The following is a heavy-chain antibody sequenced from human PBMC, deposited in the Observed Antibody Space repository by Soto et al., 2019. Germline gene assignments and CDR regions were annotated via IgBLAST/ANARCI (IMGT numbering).Heavy chain of an antibody. Sequence: RLSCAASGFTLSSYVMHWVRQAPGKGLEWVARISYAGNDNYYADSVKGRFTISRDNYKKTLYLQMTSLRADDTDVYYCARDRQKWLEPAGGPLPFWGQGRMVTVSS. CDR1: GFTLSSYV. D-gene: IGHD6-19*01. J-gene: IGHJ3*01. V-gene: IGHV3-30-3*01. CDR3: ARDRQKWLEPAGGPLPF. CDR2: ISYAGNDN.